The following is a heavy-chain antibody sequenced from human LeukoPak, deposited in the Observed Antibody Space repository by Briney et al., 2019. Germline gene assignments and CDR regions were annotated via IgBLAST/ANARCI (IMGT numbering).Heavy chain of an antibody. Sequence: ASVKVSCKASGYTFTGYYMHWVRQAPGQGLEWMGRINPNSGGTNYAQKFQGRVTMTRDTSISTAYMELSRLRSDDTAVYYCARSFYDILTRYYLRDGGFDYWGQGTLVTVSS. CDR1: GYTFTGYY. V-gene: IGHV1-2*06. CDR3: ARSFYDILTRYYLRDGGFDY. CDR2: INPNSGGT. D-gene: IGHD3-9*01. J-gene: IGHJ4*02.